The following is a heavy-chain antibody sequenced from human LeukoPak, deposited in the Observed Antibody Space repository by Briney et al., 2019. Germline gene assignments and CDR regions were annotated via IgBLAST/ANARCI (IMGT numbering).Heavy chain of an antibody. CDR1: GFTISGYY. CDR2: INTSGTT. Sequence: SETLSLTCTASGFTISGYYWSWIRQPAGKGPEWLGRINTSGTTRYDHSLKSRVTMSVDTSKNQFSLKLTSVTAADTAVYYCARGLSASYDFNWFDSWGQGTLVTVSS. J-gene: IGHJ5*01. CDR3: ARGLSASYDFNWFDS. V-gene: IGHV4-4*07. D-gene: IGHD2/OR15-2a*01.